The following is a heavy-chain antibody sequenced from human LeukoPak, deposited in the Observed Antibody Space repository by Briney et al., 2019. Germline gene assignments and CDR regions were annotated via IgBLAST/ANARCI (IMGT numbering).Heavy chain of an antibody. V-gene: IGHV3-48*01. J-gene: IGHJ5*02. D-gene: IGHD1-14*01. Sequence: GVSLRLSCGASGLTFSTYSMNWVRQAPGKGLEWVSYVSSDSGTIYYADSVKGRFTISRDNAKNSLYLQMNSLRAEDTAVYYCARAAQPGFDPWGQGTLVTVSS. CDR1: GLTFSTYS. CDR3: ARAAQPGFDP. CDR2: VSSDSGTI.